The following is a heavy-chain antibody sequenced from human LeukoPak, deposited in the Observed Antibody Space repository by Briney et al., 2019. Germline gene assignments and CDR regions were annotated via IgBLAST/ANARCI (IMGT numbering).Heavy chain of an antibody. J-gene: IGHJ6*03. D-gene: IGHD3-22*01. CDR1: GFTVSSNY. V-gene: IGHV3-66*01. Sequence: PGGSLRLSCAASGFTVSSNYMSWVRQAPGKGLEWVSVIYSGGSTYYADSVKGRFTISRDNSKNTLYLQMNSLRAEDTAVYYCARNDYDSSGYYSPYYYYYYMDVWGKGTTVTISS. CDR3: ARNDYDSSGYYSPYYYYYYMDV. CDR2: IYSGGST.